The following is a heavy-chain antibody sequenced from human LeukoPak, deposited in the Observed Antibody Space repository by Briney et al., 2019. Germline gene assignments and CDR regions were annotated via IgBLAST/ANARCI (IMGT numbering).Heavy chain of an antibody. CDR3: STTHYNFGDLDH. V-gene: IGHV3-11*01. CDR1: GFTFSDYY. D-gene: IGHD3/OR15-3a*01. CDR2: ISSSGSTI. Sequence: PGGSLRLSCAASGFTFSDYYMSWIRQAPGKGLEWVSYISSSGSTIYYADSVKGRFTISRDNAKNSLYLQMNSLKTEDTAVYYCSTTHYNFGDLDHWGQGTLVTVSS. J-gene: IGHJ4*02.